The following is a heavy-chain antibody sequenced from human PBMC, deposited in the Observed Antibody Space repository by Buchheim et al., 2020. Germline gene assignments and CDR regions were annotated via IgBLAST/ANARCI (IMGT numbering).Heavy chain of an antibody. CDR2: MNQDGSVT. CDR1: GFTFSTYW. V-gene: IGHV3-7*01. J-gene: IGHJ4*02. CDR3: ARDIDL. Sequence: EVQLVESGGGLVQPGGSLRLSCAASGFTFSTYWMGWVRQAPGKGLKWVANMNQDGSVTFYVDSVKGRLTISRDNAKNSLYLQMNSLRGEDTAVYYCARDIDLWGQGTL.